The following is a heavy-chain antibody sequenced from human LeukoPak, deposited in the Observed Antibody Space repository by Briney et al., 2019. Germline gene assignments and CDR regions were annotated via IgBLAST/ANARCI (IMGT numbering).Heavy chain of an antibody. CDR3: ARDRGYGDHYYYYAMDV. Sequence: GGSLRLSCAASGFTFSDYYMSWIRQAPGKGLEWVSYISGSSSTIYYADSVKGRFTISRDNAKNSLYLQMNSLRAEDTAVYYCARDRGYGDHYYYYAMDVWGQGTTVTVS. D-gene: IGHD4-17*01. J-gene: IGHJ6*02. CDR1: GFTFSDYY. CDR2: ISGSSSTI. V-gene: IGHV3-11*04.